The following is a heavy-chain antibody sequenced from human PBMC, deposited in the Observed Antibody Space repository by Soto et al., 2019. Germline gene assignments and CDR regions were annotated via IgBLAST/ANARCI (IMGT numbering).Heavy chain of an antibody. Sequence: QVQLVESGGGVVQPGRSLRLSCAASGFTFSSYAMHWVRQAPGKGLEWVAVISYDGSNKYYADSVKGRFTISRDNSKNTLYLQMNSLRAEDTAVYYCARDDVYYENWGQGTLVTVSS. V-gene: IGHV3-30-3*01. J-gene: IGHJ4*02. CDR2: ISYDGSNK. CDR3: ARDDVYYEN. CDR1: GFTFSSYA.